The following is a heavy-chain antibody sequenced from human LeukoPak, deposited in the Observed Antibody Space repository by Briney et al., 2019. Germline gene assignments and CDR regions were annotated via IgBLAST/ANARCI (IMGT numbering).Heavy chain of an antibody. J-gene: IGHJ4*02. CDR1: GYTFTGYY. CDR3: ARVEDYYGSGSYYNGVDY. D-gene: IGHD3-10*01. CDR2: IIPIFGTA. Sequence: ASVKVSCKASGYTFTGYYMHWVRQAPGQGLEWMGGIIPIFGTANYAQKFQGRVTITADKSTSTAYMELSSLRSEDTAVYYCARVEDYYGSGSYYNGVDYWGQGTLVTVSS. V-gene: IGHV1-69*06.